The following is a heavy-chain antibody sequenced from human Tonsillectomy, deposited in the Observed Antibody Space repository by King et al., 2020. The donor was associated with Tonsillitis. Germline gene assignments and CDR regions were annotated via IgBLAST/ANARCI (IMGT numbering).Heavy chain of an antibody. CDR1: GNSFTNYW. CDR2: IDPSDSYT. V-gene: IGHV5-10-1*03. Sequence: QLVQSGAEVKKPGESLRISCKGSGNSFTNYWISWVRQMPGKGLEWMGRIDPSDSYTNYSPSFQGHVTISADKSISTAYLQWSSLQASDTAIYYCASARDTTMIKGWGQGTLVTVSS. J-gene: IGHJ4*02. CDR3: ASARDTTMIKG. D-gene: IGHD5-18*01.